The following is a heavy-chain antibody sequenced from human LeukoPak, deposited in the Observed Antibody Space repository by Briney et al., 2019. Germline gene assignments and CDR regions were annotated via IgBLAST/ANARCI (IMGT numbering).Heavy chain of an antibody. CDR2: IYPGDSDT. V-gene: IGHV5-51*01. Sequence: GGSLRLSCAASGFTFSSYAMSWVRQAPGKGLEWMGIIYPGDSDTRYSPSFQGQVTISADKSISTAYLQWSSLKASDTAMYYCARQDVMVRGFERFDPWGQGTLVTVSS. D-gene: IGHD3-10*01. CDR1: GFTFSSYA. CDR3: ARQDVMVRGFERFDP. J-gene: IGHJ5*02.